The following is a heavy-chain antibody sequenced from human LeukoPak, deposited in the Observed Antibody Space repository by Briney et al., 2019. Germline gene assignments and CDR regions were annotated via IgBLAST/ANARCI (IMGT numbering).Heavy chain of an antibody. CDR2: ISSSSSYI. CDR3: ARLPNDFWSGYIDY. CDR1: GFTFSSYS. D-gene: IGHD3-3*01. J-gene: IGHJ4*02. Sequence: GGSLRLPCAASGFTFSSYSMSWVRQAPGKGLEWVSSISSSSSYIYYADSVKGRFTISRDNAKNSLYLQMNSLRAEDTAVYYCARLPNDFWSGYIDYWGQGTLVTVSS. V-gene: IGHV3-21*01.